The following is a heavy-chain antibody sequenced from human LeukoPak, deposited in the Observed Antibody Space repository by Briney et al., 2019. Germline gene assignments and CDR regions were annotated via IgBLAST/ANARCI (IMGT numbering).Heavy chain of an antibody. D-gene: IGHD3-16*01. CDR2: IKPDGSDK. CDR1: GFTFSSYW. J-gene: IGHJ6*03. CDR3: ARVGPQGADHYVDV. Sequence: GGSLRLSCAASGFTFSSYWMSWVRQAPGKGLEWVANIKPDGSDKYYMDSMKGRFTISRDNSENSLHLHMNSLRAEDTAVYYCARVGPQGADHYVDVWGKGTTVTISS. V-gene: IGHV3-7*01.